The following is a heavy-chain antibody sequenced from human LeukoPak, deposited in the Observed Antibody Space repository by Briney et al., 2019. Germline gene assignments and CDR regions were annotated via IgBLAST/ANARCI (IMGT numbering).Heavy chain of an antibody. D-gene: IGHD5-24*01. CDR1: GFTFSSYA. Sequence: PGGSLRLSCAAAGFTFSSYAMSWVRQAPGKGLEWVSAISGSGGRTYYADSGKGRGTISRDNSKNTLYLQMNSLRAEDTAVYYCAKEIVGDGYINWGDYWGQGTLVNVSS. V-gene: IGHV3-23*01. CDR3: AKEIVGDGYINWGDY. J-gene: IGHJ4*02. CDR2: ISGSGGRT.